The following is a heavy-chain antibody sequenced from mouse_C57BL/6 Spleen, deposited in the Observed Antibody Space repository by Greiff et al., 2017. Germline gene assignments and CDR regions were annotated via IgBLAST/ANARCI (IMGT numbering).Heavy chain of an antibody. CDR3: ASPVLYYGSSYGYFDV. J-gene: IGHJ1*03. D-gene: IGHD1-1*01. CDR2: IDPSDSYT. CDR1: GYTFTSYW. Sequence: QVQLQQPGAELVRPGTSVKLSCKASGYTFTSYWMHWVKPRPGQGLEWIGVIDPSDSYTNYNQKFKGKATLTVDTSTSTAYMQLSSRTSEDSEVYYCASPVLYYGSSYGYFDVWGTGTTVTVSS. V-gene: IGHV1-59*01.